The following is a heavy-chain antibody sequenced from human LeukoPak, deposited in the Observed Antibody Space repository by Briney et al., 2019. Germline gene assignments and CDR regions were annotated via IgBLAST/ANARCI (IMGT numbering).Heavy chain of an antibody. V-gene: IGHV3-23*01. Sequence: GGSLRLSCAAPGFTFSSYAMSWVRQAPGKGLEWVSAISGSGGSTYYADSVKGRFTISRDNSKNTLYLQMNSLRAEDTAVYYCAKDPGFLLVYHFDYWGQGTLVTVSS. CDR2: ISGSGGST. J-gene: IGHJ4*02. CDR3: AKDPGFLLVYHFDY. CDR1: GFTFSSYA. D-gene: IGHD5/OR15-5a*01.